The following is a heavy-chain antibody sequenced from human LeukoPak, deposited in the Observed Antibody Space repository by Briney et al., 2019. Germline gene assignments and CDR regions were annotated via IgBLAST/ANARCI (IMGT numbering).Heavy chain of an antibody. V-gene: IGHV4-4*07. CDR3: ARDLVVVPAATPPTLGAFDI. CDR1: GGSISSYY. J-gene: IGHJ3*02. CDR2: IYTSGST. D-gene: IGHD2-2*02. Sequence: SETLSLTCTVPGGSISSYYWSWIRQPAGKGLEWIGRIYTSGSTNYNPSLRSRVTMSVDTSKNQLSLKLSSVAAADTAVYYCARDLVVVPAATPPTLGAFDISGQGTTVTVSS.